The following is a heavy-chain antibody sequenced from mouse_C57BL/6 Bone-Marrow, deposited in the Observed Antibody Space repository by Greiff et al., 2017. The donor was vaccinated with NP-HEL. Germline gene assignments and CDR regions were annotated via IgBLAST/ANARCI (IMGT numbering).Heavy chain of an antibody. V-gene: IGHV14-2*01. D-gene: IGHD2-3*01. CDR1: GFNIKDYY. J-gene: IGHJ3*01. CDR3: AVYDGYYWFAY. CDR2: IDPEDGET. Sequence: VQLQQSGAELVKPGASVKLSCTASGFNIKDYYMHWVKQRTEQGLEWIGRIDPEDGETKYAPKFQGKATLTADTSSNTAYLQLSSLTSEDTAVYYCAVYDGYYWFAYWGQGTLVTVSA.